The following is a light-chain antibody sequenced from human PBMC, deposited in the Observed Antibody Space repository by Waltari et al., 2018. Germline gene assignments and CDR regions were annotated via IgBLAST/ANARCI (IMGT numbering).Light chain of an antibody. V-gene: IGKV3-11*01. CDR1: QSVSSY. CDR3: QQRSNWPPGVT. Sequence: ELVLTQSTATLSLSPGERATLSCTASQSVSSYLAWYQQKPGQAPRLLIYDASNRATGIPARFSGSGSGTDFTLTISSLEPEDFAVYYCQQRSNWPPGVTFGPGTKVDIK. CDR2: DAS. J-gene: IGKJ3*01.